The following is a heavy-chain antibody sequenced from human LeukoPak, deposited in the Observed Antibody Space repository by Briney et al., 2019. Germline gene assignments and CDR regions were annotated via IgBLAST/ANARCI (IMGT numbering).Heavy chain of an antibody. J-gene: IGHJ4*02. CDR1: GDSIINYY. CDR2: VYYSGAT. CDR3: GRILPSGTIDH. V-gene: IGHV4-59*01. Sequence: SETLSLTCTVSGDSIINYYGSWIRQPPGKGLEWIGYVYYSGATRYNPPLRSRVTISVDTSNNQFSLTLTSMTAADTAVYYCGRILPSGTIDHWGQGTLVTVSS. D-gene: IGHD1-7*01.